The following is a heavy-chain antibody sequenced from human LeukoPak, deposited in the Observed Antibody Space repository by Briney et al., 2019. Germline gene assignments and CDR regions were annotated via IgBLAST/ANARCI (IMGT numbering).Heavy chain of an antibody. CDR2: ISYDGSNK. CDR3: ATLDGDSPFDY. J-gene: IGHJ4*02. CDR1: GFTFSSYA. Sequence: GGSLRLSCAASGFTFSSYAMHWVGQAPGKGLEGGAVISYDGSNKYYADSVKGRFTISRDNSKNTLYLQMNSLRAEDTAVYYCATLDGDSPFDYWGQGTLVTVSS. V-gene: IGHV3-30-3*01. D-gene: IGHD4-17*01.